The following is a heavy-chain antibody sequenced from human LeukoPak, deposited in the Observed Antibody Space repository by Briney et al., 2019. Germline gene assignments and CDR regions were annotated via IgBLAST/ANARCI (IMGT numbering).Heavy chain of an antibody. Sequence: SQTLSLTCTVSGGSISSGGYYWSWIRQHPGKGLEWIGYIYYSGSTYYNPSLKSRVTISVDTSKNQFSLKLSSVTAADTAVYYCARRSLVVPTIGFGFDPWGQGTLVTVSS. D-gene: IGHD3-22*01. CDR1: GGSISSGGYY. V-gene: IGHV4-31*03. J-gene: IGHJ5*02. CDR2: IYYSGST. CDR3: ARRSLVVPTIGFGFDP.